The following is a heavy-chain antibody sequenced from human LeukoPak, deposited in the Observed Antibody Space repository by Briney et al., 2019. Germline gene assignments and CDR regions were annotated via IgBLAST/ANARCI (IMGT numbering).Heavy chain of an antibody. CDR1: GYTFTSYY. D-gene: IGHD6-13*01. Sequence: ASVKVSCKASGYTFTSYYMHWVRQAPRQGLEWMGIINPSGGSTSYAQKFQGRVTMTRDMSTSTVYMELSSLRSEDTAVYYCARGIAAAYHLDYWGQGTLVTASS. V-gene: IGHV1-46*01. J-gene: IGHJ4*02. CDR2: INPSGGST. CDR3: ARGIAAAYHLDY.